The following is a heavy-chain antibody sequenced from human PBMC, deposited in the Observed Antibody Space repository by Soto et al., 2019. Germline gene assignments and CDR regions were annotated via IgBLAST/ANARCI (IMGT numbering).Heavy chain of an antibody. D-gene: IGHD4-17*01. CDR2: ISSSSSTI. Sequence: EVQLVESGGGLVQPGGSLRLSCAASGFTFSSYSMNWVRQAPGKGLEWVSYISSSSSTIYYADSVKGRFTISRDNAKNSLYLQKNSMRAEDTTVYYYARDLNYGLFDYWGQGTLVTVSS. J-gene: IGHJ4*02. CDR3: ARDLNYGLFDY. CDR1: GFTFSSYS. V-gene: IGHV3-48*01.